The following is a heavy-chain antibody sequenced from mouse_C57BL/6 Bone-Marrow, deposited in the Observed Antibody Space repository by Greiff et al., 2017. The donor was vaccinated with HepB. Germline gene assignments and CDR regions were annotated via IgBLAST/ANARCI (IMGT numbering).Heavy chain of an antibody. D-gene: IGHD1-1*01. CDR3: ARHYDGSSYFDY. Sequence: QVQLQQPGAELVKPGASVKLSCKASGYTFTSYWMQWVKQRPGQGLEWIGEIDPSDSYTNYNQKFKGKATLTVDTSSSTAYMQLSSLTSEDSAVYYCARHYDGSSYFDYWGQGTTLTVTS. CDR2: IDPSDSYT. J-gene: IGHJ2*01. CDR1: GYTFTSYW. V-gene: IGHV1-50*01.